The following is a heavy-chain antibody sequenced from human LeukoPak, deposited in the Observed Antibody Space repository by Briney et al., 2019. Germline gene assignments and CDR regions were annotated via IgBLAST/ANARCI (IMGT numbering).Heavy chain of an antibody. CDR2: IRYDGSNK. CDR1: GFTFSSYC. Sequence: GGSLRLSCGASGFTFSSYCMHWVRQAPGKGLEWVAFIRYDGSNKYYADSVKGRFTISRDNSKNTLYLQMNSLRAEDTAVYYCATGRLLYFDYWGQGTLVTVSS. D-gene: IGHD1-14*01. J-gene: IGHJ4*02. CDR3: ATGRLLYFDY. V-gene: IGHV3-30*02.